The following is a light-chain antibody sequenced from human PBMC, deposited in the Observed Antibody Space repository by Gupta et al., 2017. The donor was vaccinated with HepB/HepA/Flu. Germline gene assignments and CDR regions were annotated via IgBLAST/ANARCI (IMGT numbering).Light chain of an antibody. CDR2: GAS. CDR3: QQYNNRPPLT. V-gene: IGKV3-15*01. Sequence: EIVMTNSPATLSVSPGERATLSCRASQRVSSNLAWYQQKPGQAPRLLIYGASTRDTGIPARFSGSGCGTEFTLTISSLQSEDFAVYYCQQYNNRPPLTFGQGTKVEIK. J-gene: IGKJ1*01. CDR1: QRVSSN.